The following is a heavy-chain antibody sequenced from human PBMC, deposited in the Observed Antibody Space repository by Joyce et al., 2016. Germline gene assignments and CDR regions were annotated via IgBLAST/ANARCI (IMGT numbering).Heavy chain of an antibody. D-gene: IGHD5-18*01. CDR3: AREARMQLTYYYFGLDV. CDR2: INQDGSEK. J-gene: IGHJ6*02. V-gene: IGHV3-7*01. Sequence: WMIWVRQAPGKGLEWVANINQDGSEKNYVDSVKGRFTISRDNAKKSLYLQMNSLRAEDTAVYYCAREARMQLTYYYFGLDVWGQGTTVVVSS. CDR1: W.